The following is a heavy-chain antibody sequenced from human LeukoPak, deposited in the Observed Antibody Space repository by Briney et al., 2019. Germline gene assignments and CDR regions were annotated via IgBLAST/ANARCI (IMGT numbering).Heavy chain of an antibody. CDR1: GYTFTSYG. CDR3: VRDAYGSGKGYFDY. D-gene: IGHD3-10*01. Sequence: RASVKVSCKASGYTFTSYGFSWVRQAPGQGLEWVGWISAQDGNTKYVQKLQGRVTMTTDTSTRTAYMELRSLRSDDTAVYYCVRDAYGSGKGYFDYWGQGTLVTVSS. CDR2: ISAQDGNT. V-gene: IGHV1-18*01. J-gene: IGHJ4*02.